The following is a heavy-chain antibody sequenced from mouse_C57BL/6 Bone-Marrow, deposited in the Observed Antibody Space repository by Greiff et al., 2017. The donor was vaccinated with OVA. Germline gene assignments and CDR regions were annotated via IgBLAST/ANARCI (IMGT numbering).Heavy chain of an antibody. V-gene: IGHV1-69*01. D-gene: IGHD2-5*01. Sequence: QVHVKQPGAELVMPGASVKLSCKASGYTFTSYWMHWVKQRPGQGLEWIGEIDPSDSYTNYNQKFKGKATLTVDKSSSTAYMQLSSLTSEDSAVYYCARWGSNYPYFDVWGTGTTVTVSS. CDR1: GYTFTSYW. CDR3: ARWGSNYPYFDV. CDR2: IDPSDSYT. J-gene: IGHJ1*03.